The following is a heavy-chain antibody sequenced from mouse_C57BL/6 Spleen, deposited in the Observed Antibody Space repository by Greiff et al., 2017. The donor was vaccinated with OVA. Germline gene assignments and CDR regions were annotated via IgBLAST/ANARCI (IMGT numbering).Heavy chain of an antibody. CDR2: IYPGDGDT. V-gene: IGHV1-82*01. D-gene: IGHD2-5*01. Sequence: QVQLQQSGPELVKPGASVKISCKASGYAFSSSWMNWVKQRPGKGLEWIGRIYPGDGDTNYNGKFKGKATLTADKSSSTAYMQLSSLTSEDSAVYFCARRDYSKEYFDVWGTGTTVTVSS. J-gene: IGHJ1*03. CDR3: ARRDYSKEYFDV. CDR1: GYAFSSSW.